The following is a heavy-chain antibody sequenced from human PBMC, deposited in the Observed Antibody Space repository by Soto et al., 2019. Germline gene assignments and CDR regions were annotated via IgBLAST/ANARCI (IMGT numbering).Heavy chain of an antibody. J-gene: IGHJ6*03. Sequence: GGSLRLSCAASGFTFSSYAMSWVRQAPGKGLEWVSAISGSGGSTYYADSVKGRFTISRDNSKNTLYLQMNSLRAEDTAVYYCAKALYSRSYYYYCYMDVWGKGTTVTVSS. CDR3: AKALYSRSYYYYCYMDV. V-gene: IGHV3-23*01. CDR1: GFTFSSYA. D-gene: IGHD6-6*01. CDR2: ISGSGGST.